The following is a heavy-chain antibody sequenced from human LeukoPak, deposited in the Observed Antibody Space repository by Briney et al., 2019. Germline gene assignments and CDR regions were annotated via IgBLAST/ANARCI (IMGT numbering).Heavy chain of an antibody. V-gene: IGHV1-18*01. Sequence: ASVKVSCKASGYTFTSYGISWVRQAPGQRLEWMGWISAYNGNTNYAQKLQGRVTMTTDTSTSTAYMELKSLRSDDTAVYYCARGYYGSGTPSGYYYYYMDVWGKGTTVTVSS. D-gene: IGHD3-10*01. J-gene: IGHJ6*03. CDR2: ISAYNGNT. CDR3: ARGYYGSGTPSGYYYYYMDV. CDR1: GYTFTSYG.